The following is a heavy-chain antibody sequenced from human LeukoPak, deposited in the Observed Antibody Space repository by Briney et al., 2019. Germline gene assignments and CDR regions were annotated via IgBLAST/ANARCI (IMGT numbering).Heavy chain of an antibody. J-gene: IGHJ4*02. D-gene: IGHD3-22*01. CDR3: ARRRNYDSPFDY. CDR2: IYSGGGT. V-gene: IGHV3-53*01. Sequence: PGGSLRLSCAASGFIVSSNYMSWVRQAPGKGLEWISLIYSGGGTYYADSVKGRFTIPRDNSKNTLSLQMNSLRAEDTAVYYCARRRNYDSPFDYWGQGTLVTVSS. CDR1: GFIVSSNY.